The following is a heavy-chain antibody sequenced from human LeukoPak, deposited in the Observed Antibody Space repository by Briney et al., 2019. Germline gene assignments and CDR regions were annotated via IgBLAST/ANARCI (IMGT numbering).Heavy chain of an antibody. CDR2: ISYDGSNK. CDR1: GFTFSSYA. V-gene: IGHV3-30*01. CDR3: ARDSTLNYFDY. D-gene: IGHD2-2*01. J-gene: IGHJ4*02. Sequence: PGRSLRLSCAASGFTFSSYAMHWVRQAPGKGLEWVAVISYDGSNKYYADSVKSRFTISRDNSKNTLYLQMNSLRAEDTAVYYCARDSTLNYFDYWGQGTLVTVSS.